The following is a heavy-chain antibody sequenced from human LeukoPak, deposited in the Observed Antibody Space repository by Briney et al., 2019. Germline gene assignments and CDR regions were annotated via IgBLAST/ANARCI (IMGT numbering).Heavy chain of an antibody. V-gene: IGHV4-59*01. D-gene: IGHD3-3*01. CDR1: GGSISSYY. J-gene: IGHJ6*03. CDR2: IYYSGST. Sequence: SETLSLTCTVSGGSISSYYWSWIRQPAGKGLEWIGYIYYSGSTNYNPSLKSRVTISVDTSKNQFSLKLSSVTAADTAVYYCARGCYDFWSGYWVGPNYYYYMDVRGKGTTVTVSS. CDR3: ARGCYDFWSGYWVGPNYYYYMDV.